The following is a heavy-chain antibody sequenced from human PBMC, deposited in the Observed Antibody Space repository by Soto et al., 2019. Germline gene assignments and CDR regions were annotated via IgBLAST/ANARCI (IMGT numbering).Heavy chain of an antibody. Sequence: EVQLVESGGGLVQPGGSLRLSCAASGFTVSSNYMSWVRQAPGKGLEWVSLIYSGGSTFYADSVKGRFAISRDNSKNTLYLQINSLRAEDTAVYYCARETAAYCGGDCYYDYWGQGTLVTVSS. CDR3: ARETAAYCGGDCYYDY. D-gene: IGHD2-21*01. CDR1: GFTVSSNY. V-gene: IGHV3-66*01. J-gene: IGHJ4*02. CDR2: IYSGGST.